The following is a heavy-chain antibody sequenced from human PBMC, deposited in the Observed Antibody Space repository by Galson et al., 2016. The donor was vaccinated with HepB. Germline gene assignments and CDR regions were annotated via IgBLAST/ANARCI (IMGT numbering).Heavy chain of an antibody. CDR2: IHGGDSDT. D-gene: IGHD5-24*01. V-gene: IGHV5-51*01. CDR1: GDSFTIYW. Sequence: QSGAEVKKSGESLKISCKVSGDSFTIYWIGWVRQMPGKGLEWMGTIHGGDSDTRYSPSFQGQVTISVDKSISTAYLQWSSLRASDTAMYYCVRHPREGGYNPYYCDYWGQGTLVTVSS. J-gene: IGHJ4*02. CDR3: VRHPREGGYNPYYCDY.